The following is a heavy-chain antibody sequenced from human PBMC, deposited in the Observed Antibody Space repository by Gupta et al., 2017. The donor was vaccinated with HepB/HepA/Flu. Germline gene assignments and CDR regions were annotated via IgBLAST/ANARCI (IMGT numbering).Heavy chain of an antibody. Sequence: QLQLQESGPGLVKPSETLSLTCTVSGGSISSSSYYWGWIRQPPGKGLEWIGSIYYSGSTYYNPSLKSRVTISVDTSKNQFSLKLSSVTAADTAVYYCARHEIAVAEGSGSENNWFDPWGQGTLVTVSS. CDR1: GGSISSSSYY. V-gene: IGHV4-39*01. J-gene: IGHJ5*02. CDR2: IYYSGST. D-gene: IGHD6-19*01. CDR3: ARHEIAVAEGSGSENNWFDP.